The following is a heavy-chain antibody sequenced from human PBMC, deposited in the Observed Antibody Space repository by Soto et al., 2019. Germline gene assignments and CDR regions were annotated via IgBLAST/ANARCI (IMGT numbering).Heavy chain of an antibody. CDR1: GYTFTSYG. CDR3: AREGPPDTYYYDSSGYSFDY. Sequence: ASVKVSCKASGYTFTSYGISWVRQAPGQGLEWMGWISAYNGNTNYAQKLQGRVTMTTDTSTSTAYMELRSLRSDDTAVYYCAREGPPDTYYYDSSGYSFDYWGQGTLVTVSS. D-gene: IGHD3-22*01. V-gene: IGHV1-18*01. J-gene: IGHJ4*02. CDR2: ISAYNGNT.